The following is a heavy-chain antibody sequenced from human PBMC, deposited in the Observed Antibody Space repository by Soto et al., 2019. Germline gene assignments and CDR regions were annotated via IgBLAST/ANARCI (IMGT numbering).Heavy chain of an antibody. D-gene: IGHD6-6*01. V-gene: IGHV3-23*01. CDR1: GFTFSSYA. Sequence: EVQLLESGGGLVQPGGSLRLSCAASGFTFSSYAMSWVRQAPGKGLEWVSAISGSGGSTYYADSVKGRFTISRDNSKNTLFLQMNNLRAEDTAVYYCAKDRGYSSSGLDYWGQGTLVTVSS. CDR2: ISGSGGST. J-gene: IGHJ4*02. CDR3: AKDRGYSSSGLDY.